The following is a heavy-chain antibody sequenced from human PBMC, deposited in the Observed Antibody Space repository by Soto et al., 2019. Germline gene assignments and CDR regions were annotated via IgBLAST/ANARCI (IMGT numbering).Heavy chain of an antibody. CDR2: IRSKANSYAT. J-gene: IGHJ3*02. V-gene: IGHV3-73*01. CDR3: VRYCSSTSCSRVNAFDI. D-gene: IGHD2-2*01. CDR1: GYTFSGSA. Sequence: GGSLRLSCAASGYTFSGSAMHWVRQASGKGLEWVGRIRSKANSYATAYAASVKGRLTISRDDSKNTAYLQMNSLKTEDTAVYYCVRYCSSTSCSRVNAFDIWGQGTMVTVSS.